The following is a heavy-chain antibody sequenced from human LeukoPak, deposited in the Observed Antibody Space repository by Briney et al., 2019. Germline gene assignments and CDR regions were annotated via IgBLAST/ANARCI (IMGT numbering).Heavy chain of an antibody. CDR1: GFTFSGYA. CDR2: VRGGGGRS. J-gene: IGHJ3*02. Sequence: GGSLRLSCTASGFTFSGYAMMWVRQAPGKGREGGSAVRGGGGRSFYAASMKGRFTISRDNTKYTLFLQMNSLRAEDTAVYYCARDPNGDYIGAFDMGGPGTMVTVS. V-gene: IGHV3-23*01. CDR3: ARDPNGDYIGAFDM. D-gene: IGHD4-17*01.